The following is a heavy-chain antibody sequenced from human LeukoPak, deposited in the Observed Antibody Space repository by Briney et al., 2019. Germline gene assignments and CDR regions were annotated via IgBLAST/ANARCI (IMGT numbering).Heavy chain of an antibody. Sequence: SETLSLTCTVSGGSISSGDYYWSWIRQPPGMGLEWIGYIYYSGSTYYNPSLKSRVTISVDTSKNQFSLKLSSVTAADTAVYYCARAPVEMATILNYDYWGQGTLVTVSS. D-gene: IGHD5-24*01. V-gene: IGHV4-30-4*01. J-gene: IGHJ4*02. CDR2: IYYSGST. CDR1: GGSISSGDYY. CDR3: ARAPVEMATILNYDY.